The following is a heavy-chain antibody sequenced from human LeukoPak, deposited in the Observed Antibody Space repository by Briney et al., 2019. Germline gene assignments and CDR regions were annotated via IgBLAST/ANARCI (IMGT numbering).Heavy chain of an antibody. J-gene: IGHJ3*01. CDR3: ARENSYAFNL. CDR2: IYPGGTT. V-gene: IGHV3-66*01. D-gene: IGHD2/OR15-2a*01. CDR1: GFTFSSYS. Sequence: GGSLRLSCAASGFTFSSYSMNWVRQAPGKGLEWVSFIYPGGTTAYADSVKDRFTISRDNSKNSLFLQMNSLRAEDTAVYYCARENSYAFNLWGQGTMVTVFS.